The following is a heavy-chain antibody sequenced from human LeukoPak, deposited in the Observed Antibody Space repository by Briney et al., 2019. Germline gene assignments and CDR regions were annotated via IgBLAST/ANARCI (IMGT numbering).Heavy chain of an antibody. CDR1: GFTFSSYE. Sequence: PGGSLRLSCAASGFTFSSYEMNWVRQAPGKGLEWVSSISSSSSYIYYADSVKGRFTISRDNAKNSLYLQMNSLRAEDTAVYYCARDPPVGATPFDYWGQGTLVTVSS. V-gene: IGHV3-21*01. D-gene: IGHD1-26*01. CDR2: ISSSSSYI. CDR3: ARDPPVGATPFDY. J-gene: IGHJ4*02.